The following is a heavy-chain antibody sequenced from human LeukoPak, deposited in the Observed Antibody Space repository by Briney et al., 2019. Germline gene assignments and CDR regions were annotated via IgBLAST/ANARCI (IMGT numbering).Heavy chain of an antibody. CDR3: AKPRRGITIFGVLDY. Sequence: GGSLRLSCAASGFTFSSYGMHWVRQAPGKGLEWVAFIRYDGSNKYYADSVKGRFTISRDDSKNTLYLQMNSLRAEDTAVYYCAKPRRGITIFGVLDYWGQGTLVTVSS. CDR1: GFTFSSYG. V-gene: IGHV3-30*02. J-gene: IGHJ4*02. D-gene: IGHD3-3*01. CDR2: IRYDGSNK.